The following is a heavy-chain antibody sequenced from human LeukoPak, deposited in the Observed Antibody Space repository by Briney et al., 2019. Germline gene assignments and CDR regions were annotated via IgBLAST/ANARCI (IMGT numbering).Heavy chain of an antibody. V-gene: IGHV3-7*01. CDR1: GFTFSSYW. CDR2: IKQDGSEK. Sequence: GGSLRLSYAASGFTFSSYWMSWVRQAPGKGLEWVANIKQDGSEKYYVDSVKGRFTISRDNAKNSLYLQMNSLRAEDTAVYYCARVRFGGGSGWFDYWGQGTLVTVSS. D-gene: IGHD6-19*01. CDR3: ARVRFGGGSGWFDY. J-gene: IGHJ4*02.